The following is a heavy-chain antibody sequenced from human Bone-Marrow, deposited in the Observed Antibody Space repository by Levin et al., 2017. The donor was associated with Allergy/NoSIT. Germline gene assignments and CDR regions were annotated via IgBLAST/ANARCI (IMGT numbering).Heavy chain of an antibody. J-gene: IGHJ4*02. CDR2: IRNKAYGETT. D-gene: IGHD2-21*01. V-gene: IGHV3-49*03. CDR3: TRALRVSGDSFDF. CDR1: GFTFGDYP. Sequence: SCTASGFTFGDYPMAWFRQAPGKGLEWVSYIRNKAYGETTEYAASVKGRFTMSRDDSKSIASLQMNNLKSEDTAVYYCTRALRVSGDSFDFWGQGTLVTVSS.